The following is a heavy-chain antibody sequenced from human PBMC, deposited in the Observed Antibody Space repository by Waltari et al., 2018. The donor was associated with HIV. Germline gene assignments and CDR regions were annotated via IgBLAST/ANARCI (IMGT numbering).Heavy chain of an antibody. CDR1: GIKISNYA. CDR3: ARGLGVLDY. CDR2: IRSKANGATT. D-gene: IGHD3-10*01. J-gene: IGHJ4*02. Sequence: QLMQSERGLIKQGRSQKIYRTTSGIKISNYAMSWLRQGPGRSLEWVGFIRSKANGATTECAASVKGRFSISRDDSKSIVYLQMNSLKTEETAMYFCARGLGVLDYWGQGTLVTVSS. V-gene: IGHV3-49*05.